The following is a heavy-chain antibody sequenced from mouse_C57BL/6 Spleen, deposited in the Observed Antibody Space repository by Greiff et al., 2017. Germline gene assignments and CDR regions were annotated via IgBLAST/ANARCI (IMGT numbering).Heavy chain of an antibody. CDR1: GYTFTSYW. V-gene: IGHV1-52*01. Sequence: VQLQQPGAELVRPGSSVKLSCKASGYTFTSYWMHWVKQRPIQGLEWIGNIDPSDSETHYNQKFKDKATLTVDKSSSTAYMQLSSLTSEDSAVYYCARLGNSNYVWFAYWGQGALVTVSA. CDR2: IDPSDSET. CDR3: ARLGNSNYVWFAY. J-gene: IGHJ3*01. D-gene: IGHD2-5*01.